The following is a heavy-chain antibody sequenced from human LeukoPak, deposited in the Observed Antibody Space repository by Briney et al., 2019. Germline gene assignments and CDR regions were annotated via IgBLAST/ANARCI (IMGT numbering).Heavy chain of an antibody. V-gene: IGHV3-74*01. D-gene: IGHD6-13*01. Sequence: GGSLRLSCAASGFTFSSYWMHWVRQAPGKGLVWVSRINSDGSSTSYADSVKGRFTISRDNAKNTLYLQMNSLRAEDTAVYYCARLFHSSSWYEGGNWFDPWGQGTLVTVSS. CDR3: ARLFHSSSWYEGGNWFDP. CDR1: GFTFSSYW. CDR2: INSDGSST. J-gene: IGHJ5*02.